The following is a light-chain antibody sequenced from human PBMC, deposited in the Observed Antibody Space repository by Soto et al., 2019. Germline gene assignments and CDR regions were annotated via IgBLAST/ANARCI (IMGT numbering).Light chain of an antibody. CDR1: SSDVGGYNY. J-gene: IGLJ1*01. CDR3: NSYTSSSTFV. Sequence: QSALTQPASVSGSPGQSITISCTGTSSDVGGYNYVSWYQQNPGKAPKLMIYEVSNRPSGISNRFSGSKSGNTASLTISGLQAEDEADYYCNSYTSSSTFVLGSGTKLTVL. CDR2: EVS. V-gene: IGLV2-14*01.